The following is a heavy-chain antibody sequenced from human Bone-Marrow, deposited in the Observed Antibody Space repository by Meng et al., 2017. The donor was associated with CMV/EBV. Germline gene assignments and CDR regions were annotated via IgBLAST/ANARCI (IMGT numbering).Heavy chain of an antibody. CDR1: GYPFTGYY. Sequence: GESLKISCKASGYPFTGYYMHWVRQAPGQGLEWMGWINPNTGVTNYAQKFQGRVSLTRDTSISTVYVELRSLRSDDTAMYYCARVVAVSGALWGQGTLVTVSS. D-gene: IGHD2-21*01. J-gene: IGHJ1*01. V-gene: IGHV1-2*02. CDR2: INPNTGVT. CDR3: ARVVAVSGAL.